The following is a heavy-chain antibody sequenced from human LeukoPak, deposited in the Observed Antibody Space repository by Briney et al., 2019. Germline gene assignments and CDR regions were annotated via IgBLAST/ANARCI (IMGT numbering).Heavy chain of an antibody. D-gene: IGHD5-12*01. CDR3: AREPSGYDSPS. Sequence: ASVKVSCKASGYTFTSYYMHWVRQAPGQGLEWMGISNPSGGSTSYAQKFQGRVTMTRDTSTSTVYMELSSLRSEDTAVYYCAREPSGYDSPSWGQGTLVTVSS. CDR1: GYTFTSYY. CDR2: SNPSGGST. V-gene: IGHV1-46*01. J-gene: IGHJ4*02.